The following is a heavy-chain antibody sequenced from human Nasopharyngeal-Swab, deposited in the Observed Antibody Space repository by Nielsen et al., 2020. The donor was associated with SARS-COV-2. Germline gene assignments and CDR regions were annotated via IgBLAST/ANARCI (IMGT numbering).Heavy chain of an antibody. CDR3: AAGVLGYCSGGSCPDY. CDR2: ISAYNGNT. D-gene: IGHD2-15*01. J-gene: IGHJ4*02. Sequence: ASVKVSCKASGYTFTSYGISWVRQAPGQGLEGMGWISAYNGNTNYAQKLQGRVTMTTDTSTSTAYMELRSLRSDDTAVYYCAAGVLGYCSGGSCPDYWGQGTLVTVSS. CDR1: GYTFTSYG. V-gene: IGHV1-18*01.